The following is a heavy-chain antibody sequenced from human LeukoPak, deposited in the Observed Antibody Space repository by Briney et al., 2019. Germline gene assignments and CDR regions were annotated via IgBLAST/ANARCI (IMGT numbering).Heavy chain of an antibody. CDR3: ARAERWLQFSWFDP. CDR1: GYTFTSYG. V-gene: IGHV1-18*01. J-gene: IGHJ5*02. Sequence: ASVKVSCKASGYTFTSYGISWVRQAPGQGLEWMGWISAYNGNTNYAQKLQGRVTMTTGTSTSTAYMELRSLRSDDTAVYYCARAERWLQFSWFDPWGQGTLVTVSS. CDR2: ISAYNGNT. D-gene: IGHD5-24*01.